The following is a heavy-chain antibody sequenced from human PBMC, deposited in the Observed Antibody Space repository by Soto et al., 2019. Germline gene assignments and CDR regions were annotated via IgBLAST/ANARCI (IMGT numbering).Heavy chain of an antibody. CDR3: ARAREELAWLAYFDY. CDR2: IYYSGST. V-gene: IGHV4-31*03. J-gene: IGHJ4*02. Sequence: SETLSLTCTVSGGSISSGGYYWSWIRQHPGKGLEWIGYIYYSGSTYYNPSLKSRVTISVDTSKNQFSLKLSSVTAADTSVYYCARAREELAWLAYFDYWGQGPLVTVS. CDR1: GGSISSGGYY. D-gene: IGHD3-3*01.